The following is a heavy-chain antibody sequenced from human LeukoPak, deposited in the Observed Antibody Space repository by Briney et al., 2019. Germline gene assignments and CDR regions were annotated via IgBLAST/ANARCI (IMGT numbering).Heavy chain of an antibody. CDR1: GFTFSSYA. D-gene: IGHD3-22*01. V-gene: IGHV3-64D*09. CDR3: VGYEYDSSGYYPFDY. Sequence: PGGSLRLSCSASGFTFSSYAMHWVRQAPGKGLEYVSAISSNGGSTYYADSVKGRFTISRDNSKNTLYLQMSSLRAEDTAVYYCVGYEYDSSGYYPFDYWGQGTLVTVSS. CDR2: ISSNGGST. J-gene: IGHJ4*02.